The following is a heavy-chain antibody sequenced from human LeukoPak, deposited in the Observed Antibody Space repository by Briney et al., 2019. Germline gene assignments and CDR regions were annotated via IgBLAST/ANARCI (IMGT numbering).Heavy chain of an antibody. V-gene: IGHV2-5*02. CDR3: AHGESLDY. D-gene: IGHD3-10*01. Sequence: SGPTLVNPTQTLTLTCTFSGFSLSTRGVGVGWIRQPPGKALEWLALIYWDDDKRYSPSLKGRLTITKDTSKNQVVLTVTNMDPEDTVTYYCAHGESLDYWGQGTLVTVSS. CDR2: IYWDDDK. CDR1: GFSLSTRGVG. J-gene: IGHJ4*02.